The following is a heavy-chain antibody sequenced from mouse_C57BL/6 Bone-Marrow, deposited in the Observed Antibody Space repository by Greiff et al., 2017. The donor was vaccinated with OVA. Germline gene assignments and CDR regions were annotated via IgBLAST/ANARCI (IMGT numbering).Heavy chain of an antibody. V-gene: IGHV14-4*01. D-gene: IGHD1-1*01. CDR1: GFNIKDDY. CDR2: IDPENGDT. CDR3: TTNVFYYGDY. J-gene: IGHJ2*01. Sequence: VQLQQSGAELVRPGASVKLSCTASGFNIKDDYMHWVKQRPEQGLEWIGWIDPENGDTEYASKFQGKATITADTSSNTAYLQLSSLTSEDTAVYYCTTNVFYYGDYWGQGTTLTVSS.